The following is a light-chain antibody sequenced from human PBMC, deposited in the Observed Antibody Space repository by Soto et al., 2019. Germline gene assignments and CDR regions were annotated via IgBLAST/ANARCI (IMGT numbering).Light chain of an antibody. V-gene: IGLV1-44*01. Sequence: QSVLTQPPSASGTPGQSVTMSCSGSSSNFGRHSVSWYQQLPGTAPRLLIYANNQRPSGVPDRFSGSKSGTSASLTISGLQSEDEGDYHCATWDDSVNGVIFGGGTQLT. J-gene: IGLJ2*01. CDR1: SSNFGRHS. CDR3: ATWDDSVNGVI. CDR2: ANN.